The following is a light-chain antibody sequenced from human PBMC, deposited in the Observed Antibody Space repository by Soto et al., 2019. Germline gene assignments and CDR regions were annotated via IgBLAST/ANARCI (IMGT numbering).Light chain of an antibody. Sequence: EVVLTQSPGTLSLSPGDRATLSCRASQSVSSSYLAWYQQKPGQAPRLLIYGASNRATGIPDRFSGSGSGTDFTLTISRLEPEDFAVYYCRQYDNSPLTFGGGTKVDIK. V-gene: IGKV3-20*01. CDR2: GAS. CDR1: QSVSSSY. CDR3: RQYDNSPLT. J-gene: IGKJ4*01.